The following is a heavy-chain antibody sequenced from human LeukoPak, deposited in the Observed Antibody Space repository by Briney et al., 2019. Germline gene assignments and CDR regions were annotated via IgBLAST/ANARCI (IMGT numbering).Heavy chain of an antibody. CDR3: ARGMGYSSSWPIGY. V-gene: IGHV3-48*01. J-gene: IGHJ4*02. CDR2: ISSSSSTI. CDR1: GFTFSSYS. D-gene: IGHD6-13*01. Sequence: PGGSLRLSCAASGFTFSSYSMNWVRQAPGKGLEWVSYISSSSSTIYYADSVKGRFTISRDNAKNSLYLQMNSLRAEDTAVYYGARGMGYSSSWPIGYWGQGTLVTVSS.